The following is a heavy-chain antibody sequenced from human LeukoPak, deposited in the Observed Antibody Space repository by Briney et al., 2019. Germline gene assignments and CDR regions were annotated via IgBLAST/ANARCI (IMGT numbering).Heavy chain of an antibody. D-gene: IGHD4/OR15-4a*01. CDR1: GGSISSYY. CDR3: ARAPDYRWFDP. CDR2: IYYSGST. V-gene: IGHV4-59*01. J-gene: IGHJ5*02. Sequence: SETLSLTCTVSGGSISSYYWSWIRQPPGKGLEWIAYIYYSGSTNFNPSLKSRCTISIDTSKNQFSLKLSSVTAADTAMYYCARAPDYRWFDPWGQGTLVTVSS.